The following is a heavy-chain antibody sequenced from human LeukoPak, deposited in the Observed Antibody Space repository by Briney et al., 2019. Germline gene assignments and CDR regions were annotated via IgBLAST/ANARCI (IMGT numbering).Heavy chain of an antibody. CDR2: IYYSGGT. Sequence: SETLSLTCTVSGGSISSSSYYWGWIRQPPGKGLEWIGSIYYSGGTYYNPSLKSRVTISVDTSKNQFSLKLSSVTAADTAVYYCARVREGGRDGYKGLFDYWGQGTLVTVSS. CDR3: ARVREGGRDGYKGLFDY. V-gene: IGHV4-39*01. D-gene: IGHD5-24*01. CDR1: GGSISSSSYY. J-gene: IGHJ4*02.